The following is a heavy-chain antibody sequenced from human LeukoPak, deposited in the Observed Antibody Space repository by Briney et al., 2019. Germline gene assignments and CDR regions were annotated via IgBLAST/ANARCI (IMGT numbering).Heavy chain of an antibody. V-gene: IGHV3-30*02. Sequence: GGSLRLSCAASGFTFSSYGMHWVRQAPGKGLEWVAFIRYDGSNKYYADSMKGRFTISRDNSKNTLYLQMNSLRAEDTAVYYCARVYYGSGSHFDYWGQGTLVTVSS. CDR3: ARVYYGSGSHFDY. CDR1: GFTFSSYG. CDR2: IRYDGSNK. D-gene: IGHD3-10*01. J-gene: IGHJ4*02.